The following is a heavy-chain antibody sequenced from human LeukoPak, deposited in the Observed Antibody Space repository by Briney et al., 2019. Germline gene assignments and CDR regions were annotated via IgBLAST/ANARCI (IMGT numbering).Heavy chain of an antibody. Sequence: ASVKVSCKASGYAFTSYYMHWVRQAPGQGLEWVGIINPSGGSTSYAQKFQGRVTMTRDTSTNTVYMELSNLRSEDTAVYYCARGIEWLRYLEYWGQGTLVTVSS. CDR2: INPSGGST. J-gene: IGHJ4*02. V-gene: IGHV1-46*01. CDR3: ARGIEWLRYLEY. D-gene: IGHD5-12*01. CDR1: GYAFTSYY.